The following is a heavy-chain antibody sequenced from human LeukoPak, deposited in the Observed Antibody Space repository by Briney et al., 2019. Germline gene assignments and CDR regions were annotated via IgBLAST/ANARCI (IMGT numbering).Heavy chain of an antibody. J-gene: IGHJ4*02. CDR3: ARVVYGSGSAPFDY. Sequence: ASVKVSCKASGYTFTSYDINWVRQAPGQGLEWMGWMNPNSGNTGYAQKFQGRVTMTRNTSISTAYMELSSLRSEDTAVYYCARVVYGSGSAPFDYWGQGTLVTVSS. CDR1: GYTFTSYD. D-gene: IGHD3-10*01. CDR2: MNPNSGNT. V-gene: IGHV1-8*01.